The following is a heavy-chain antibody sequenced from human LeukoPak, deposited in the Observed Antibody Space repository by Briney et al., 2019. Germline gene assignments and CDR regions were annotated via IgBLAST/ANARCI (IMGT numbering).Heavy chain of an antibody. CDR2: IYPGDSDT. J-gene: IGHJ4*02. CDR1: GYTFTTYW. Sequence: GESLQISCKGSGYTFTTYWIGWVRPMPGKGLEWMGIIYPGDSDTRYSPSFQGQVTISADKSITTAYLQWSSLKASDTAMYYCARHIATRGVDYWGQGTLVTVSS. CDR3: ARHIATRGVDY. V-gene: IGHV5-51*01. D-gene: IGHD6-6*01.